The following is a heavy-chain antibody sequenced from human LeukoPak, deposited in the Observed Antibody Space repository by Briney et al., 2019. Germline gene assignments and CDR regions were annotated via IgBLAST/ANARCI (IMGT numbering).Heavy chain of an antibody. V-gene: IGHV3-30*18. CDR3: AKEGEYCSGSSCRRGYYFDY. J-gene: IGHJ4*02. CDR1: GFTFSSYG. D-gene: IGHD2-15*01. CDR2: ISYDGSNK. Sequence: GGSLRLSCAASGFTFSSYGMHWVRQAPGKGLEWVAVISYDGSNKYYADSVKGRFTISRDNSKNTLYLQMNSLRAEDTAVYYCAKEGEYCSGSSCRRGYYFDYWGQGTLVTVSS.